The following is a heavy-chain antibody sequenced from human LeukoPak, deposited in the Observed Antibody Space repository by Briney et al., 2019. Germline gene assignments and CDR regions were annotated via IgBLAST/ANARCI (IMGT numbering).Heavy chain of an antibody. J-gene: IGHJ3*02. D-gene: IGHD6-13*01. CDR2: ISYDGSNK. CDR1: GFTFSSYG. CDR3: VKPYSSSWLDAFDI. Sequence: GGSLRLSCAASGFTFSSYGMHWVRQAPGKGLEWVAVISYDGSNKYHADSVKGRFTISRDNSKNTLYLQMNSLRAEDAAVYFCVKPYSSSWLDAFDIWGQGTMVTVSS. V-gene: IGHV3-30*18.